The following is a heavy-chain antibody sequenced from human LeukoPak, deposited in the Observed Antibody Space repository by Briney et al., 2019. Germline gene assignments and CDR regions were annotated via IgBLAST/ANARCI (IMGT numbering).Heavy chain of an antibody. CDR2: INHSGST. Sequence: SETLSLTCAVYGGSFSGYYWSWIRQPPGKGLEWIGEINHSGSTNYNPSLKSRVTISVDTSKNQFSLKLSSVTAADTAVYYCARTGSGSYPGSYYYYYYMDVWGKGTTVTVSS. CDR3: ARTGSGSYPGSYYYYYYMDV. CDR1: GGSFSGYY. J-gene: IGHJ6*03. V-gene: IGHV4-34*01. D-gene: IGHD3-10*01.